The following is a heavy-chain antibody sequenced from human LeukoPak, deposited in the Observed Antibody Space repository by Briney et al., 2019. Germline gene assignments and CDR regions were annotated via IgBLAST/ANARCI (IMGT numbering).Heavy chain of an antibody. CDR1: GGTFSSYT. CDR2: IIPILGIA. Sequence: SVKVSCKASGGTFSSYTISWVRQAPGQGLEWMGRIIPILGIANYAQKFQGRVTITADKSTSTAYMELSSLRSEDTAVYYCASDNYDFWSGYAGNGPLAQIVYRGQETLVTVSS. CDR3: ASDNYDFWSGYAGNGPLAQIVY. V-gene: IGHV1-69*02. J-gene: IGHJ4*02. D-gene: IGHD3-3*01.